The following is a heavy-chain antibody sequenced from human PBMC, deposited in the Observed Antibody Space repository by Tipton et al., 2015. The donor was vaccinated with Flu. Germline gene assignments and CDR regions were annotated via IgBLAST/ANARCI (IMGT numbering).Heavy chain of an antibody. V-gene: IGHV4-34*01. CDR2: INHSGST. D-gene: IGHD3-3*01. CDR1: GGSFSGYY. J-gene: IGHJ4*02. CDR3: ASGERNKYYDFWSGYPRRFDY. Sequence: TLSLTCAVYGGSFSGYYWSWIRQPPGKGLEWIGEINHSGSTNYNPSLKSRVTISVDTSKNQFSLKLSSVTAADTAVYYCASGERNKYYDFWSGYPRRFDYWGQGTLVTVSS.